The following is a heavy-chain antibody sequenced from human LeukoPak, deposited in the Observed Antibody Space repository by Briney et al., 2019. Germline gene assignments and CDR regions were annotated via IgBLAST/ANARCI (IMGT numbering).Heavy chain of an antibody. J-gene: IGHJ4*02. CDR3: ARESEYCSGGSCYSGQIDY. D-gene: IGHD2-15*01. CDR1: GGSFSGYY. V-gene: IGHV4-34*01. CDR2: INHSGST. Sequence: SETLSLTCAVYGGSFSGYYWSWIRQPPGKGLEWIGEINHSGSTNYNPSLKSRVTISVDTSKNQFSLKLSSATAADTAVYYCARESEYCSGGSCYSGQIDYWGQGTLVTVSS.